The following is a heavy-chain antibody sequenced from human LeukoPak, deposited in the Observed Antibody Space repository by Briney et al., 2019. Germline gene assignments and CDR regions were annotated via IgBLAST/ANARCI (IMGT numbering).Heavy chain of an antibody. V-gene: IGHV4-59*12. J-gene: IGHJ5*02. CDR3: AREGIAAAGTGGWFDP. Sequence: SETLSLTCTVSGGSISSYYWSWIRQPPGKGLEWIGYIYYSGSTNYNPSLKSRVTISVDTSKNQFSLKLSSVTAADTAVYYCAREGIAAAGTGGWFDPWGQGTLVTVSS. D-gene: IGHD6-13*01. CDR2: IYYSGST. CDR1: GGSISSYY.